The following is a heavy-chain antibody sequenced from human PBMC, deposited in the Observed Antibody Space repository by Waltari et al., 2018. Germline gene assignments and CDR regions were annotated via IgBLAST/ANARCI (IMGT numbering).Heavy chain of an antibody. Sequence: QVQLVESGGGLVKPGGSLRLSCKASGFSFSDYYMTWIRQAPGKGLEWISYISGSGSNTDYGDSVKGRFIISRDNAKNSLFLQMNSLRPADTAVYYCASDGTMIATTGRFDFWGQGTLVTVST. CDR2: ISGSGSNT. V-gene: IGHV3-11*01. CDR1: GFSFSDYY. D-gene: IGHD3-22*01. J-gene: IGHJ4*02. CDR3: ASDGTMIATTGRFDF.